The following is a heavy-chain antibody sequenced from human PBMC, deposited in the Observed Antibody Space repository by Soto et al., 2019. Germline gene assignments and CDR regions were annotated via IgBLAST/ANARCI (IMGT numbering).Heavy chain of an antibody. CDR2: ISSSSSTI. Sequence: EVQLVESGGGLVRPGGSLRLSCAASGFTFSSYSMNWVRQAPGKGLEWVSYISSSSSTIYYADSVKGRFTISRDNAKNSLYLQMNSLRDEDTAVYYCARGLYYYDSSGYWGYWGQGTLVTVSS. V-gene: IGHV3-48*02. CDR1: GFTFSSYS. D-gene: IGHD3-22*01. J-gene: IGHJ4*02. CDR3: ARGLYYYDSSGYWGY.